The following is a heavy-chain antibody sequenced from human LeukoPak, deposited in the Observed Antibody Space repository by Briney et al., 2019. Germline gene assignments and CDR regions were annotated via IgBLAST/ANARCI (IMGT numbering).Heavy chain of an antibody. CDR2: INVDESEK. Sequence: GGSLRLSCAASGFTFSSYWMSWVRQAPGKGLEWVANINVDESEKYYVDCVEARFTISRENAKNSLYLQMNSLRVDDTAIYYCSRGEGDDYWGQGTLVTVSS. CDR3: SRGEGDDY. D-gene: IGHD3-10*01. V-gene: IGHV3-7*01. J-gene: IGHJ4*02. CDR1: GFTFSSYW.